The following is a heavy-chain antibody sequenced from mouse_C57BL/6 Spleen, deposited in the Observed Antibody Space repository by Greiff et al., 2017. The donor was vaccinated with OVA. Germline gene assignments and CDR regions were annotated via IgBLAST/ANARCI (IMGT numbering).Heavy chain of an antibody. Sequence: VQLQQSGPGLVAPSQSLSITCTVSGFSLTSYGVDWVRQSPGQGLEWLGVIWGVGSTNYNSALKSRLSISKDNSKSQVFLKMNSLQTDDTAMYYCASRDDGYPFAYWGQGTLVTVSA. CDR1: GFSLTSYG. J-gene: IGHJ3*01. D-gene: IGHD2-3*01. CDR2: IWGVGST. V-gene: IGHV2-6*01. CDR3: ASRDDGYPFAY.